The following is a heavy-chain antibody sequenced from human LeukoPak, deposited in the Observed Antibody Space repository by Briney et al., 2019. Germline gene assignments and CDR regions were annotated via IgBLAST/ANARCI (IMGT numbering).Heavy chain of an antibody. CDR1: GGTFSSYT. V-gene: IGHV1-69*05. D-gene: IGHD2-21*02. CDR2: IIPIFGTA. CDR3: AREVVTPDNWFDP. J-gene: IGHJ5*02. Sequence: SVKVSCKASGGTFSSYTISWVRQAPGQGLEWMGRIIPIFGTANYAQKFQGRVTITTDESTSTAYMELSSLRSEDTAVYYCAREVVTPDNWFDPWGQGTLVTVSS.